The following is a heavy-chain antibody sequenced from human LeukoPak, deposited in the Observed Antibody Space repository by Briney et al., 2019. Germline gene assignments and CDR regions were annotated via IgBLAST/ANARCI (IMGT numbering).Heavy chain of an antibody. CDR3: ARDQGGVGY. D-gene: IGHD3-16*01. CDR2: ISSFSGTI. V-gene: IGHV3-48*01. CDR1: GITFSTYS. J-gene: IGHJ4*02. Sequence: GSLRLSCVASGITFSTYSMNWARQAPGKGLEWVSYISSFSGTINYADSVKGRFTISRDNAKNSLYLQMNSLRAVDTAVYYCARDQGGVGYWGQGTLVTVSS.